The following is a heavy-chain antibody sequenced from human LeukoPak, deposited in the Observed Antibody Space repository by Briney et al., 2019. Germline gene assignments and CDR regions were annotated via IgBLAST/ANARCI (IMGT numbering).Heavy chain of an antibody. V-gene: IGHV1-69*13. CDR1: GGTFSSYA. D-gene: IGHD4-17*01. CDR2: IIPIFGTA. CDR3: ATGAQSGDLGY. J-gene: IGHJ4*02. Sequence: GASVKVSCKASGGTFSSYAISWVRQAPGQGLEWMGGIIPIFGTANYAQKFQGRVTITADESTSTAYMELSSLRSEDTAVYYCATGAQSGDLGYWGQGTLVTVSS.